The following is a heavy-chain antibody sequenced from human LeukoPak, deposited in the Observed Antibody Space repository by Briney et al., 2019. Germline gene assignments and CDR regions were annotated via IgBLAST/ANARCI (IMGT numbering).Heavy chain of an antibody. V-gene: IGHV5-51*01. D-gene: IGHD2-2*02. CDR3: ARTIVPAAIVNFDY. CDR1: GYGFTSYW. Sequence: GESLQISCKGSGYGFTSYWIGWVRQMPGKGLEWMGIIYPGDSDTRYSPSFQGQVTISADKSISTAYLQWSSLKASDTAMYYCARTIVPAAIVNFDYWGQGTLVTVSS. CDR2: IYPGDSDT. J-gene: IGHJ4*02.